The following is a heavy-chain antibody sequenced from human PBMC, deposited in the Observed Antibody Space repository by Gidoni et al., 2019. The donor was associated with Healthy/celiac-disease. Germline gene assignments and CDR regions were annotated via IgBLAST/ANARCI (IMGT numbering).Heavy chain of an antibody. CDR3: AKLSYGDYYYYYGMDV. V-gene: IGHV3-23*01. CDR1: GFTFSSYA. J-gene: IGHJ6*02. D-gene: IGHD1-26*01. Sequence: EVQLLESGGGLVQPGGSLRLSCAASGFTFSSYAMSWVRQAPGKGLEWVSAISGSGGSTYYADSVKGRFTISRDNSKNTLYLQMNSLRAEDTAVYYCAKLSYGDYYYYYGMDVWGQGTTVTVSS. CDR2: ISGSGGST.